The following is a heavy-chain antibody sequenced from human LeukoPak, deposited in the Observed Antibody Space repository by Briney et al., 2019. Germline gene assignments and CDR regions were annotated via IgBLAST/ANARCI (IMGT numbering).Heavy chain of an antibody. CDR2: INIKSGGT. J-gene: IGHJ5*02. Sequence: ASVKVSCEASGYTFTDNYIHWVRQAPRQGLEWMGWINIKSGGTNYAQKLQGRVTMTRDTSISTAYMELSSLRSDDTAVYFCARGVGSSWFDPWGQGTLVTVSS. V-gene: IGHV1-2*02. CDR1: GYTFTDNY. CDR3: ARGVGSSWFDP. D-gene: IGHD2-2*01.